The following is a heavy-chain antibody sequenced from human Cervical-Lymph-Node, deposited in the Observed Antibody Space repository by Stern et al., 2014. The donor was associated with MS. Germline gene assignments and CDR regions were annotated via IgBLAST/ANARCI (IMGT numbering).Heavy chain of an antibody. CDR2: ISAYNVNT. Sequence: QVQLVQSGAELKKPGASVKVSCKASGFALTSAGISWVRQAPGPGLEWMGWISAYNVNTNYAQRCQDRVNMTTDTSTSTAYMELRSLRSDDTAVYYCARHSIKGYNGFDTWGQGTLVTVSS. V-gene: IGHV1-18*01. CDR1: GFALTSAG. CDR3: ARHSIKGYNGFDT. D-gene: IGHD5-24*01. J-gene: IGHJ4*02.